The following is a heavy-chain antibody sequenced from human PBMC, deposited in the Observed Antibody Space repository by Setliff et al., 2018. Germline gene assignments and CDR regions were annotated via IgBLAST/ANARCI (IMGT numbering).Heavy chain of an antibody. J-gene: IGHJ5*02. D-gene: IGHD6-19*01. CDR3: ARQEGWYASNVRNWFDP. V-gene: IGHV4-39*01. CDR2: IYYSGST. CDR1: GGSISSISYY. Sequence: PSETLSLTCTVSGGSISSISYYWGWIRQPPGKGLEWIGSIYYSGSTYYNPSLKSRVTISVDTSKNQFSLKLRSVTGADTAVYYCARQEGWYASNVRNWFDPWGQGTLVTVSS.